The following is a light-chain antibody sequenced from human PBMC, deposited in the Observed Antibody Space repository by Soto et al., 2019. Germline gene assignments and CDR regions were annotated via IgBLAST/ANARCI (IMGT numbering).Light chain of an antibody. Sequence: DVVMTQSPLSLPVTLGQPASISCRSSQSLLFSDGKAYLNWFHQRPGQSPRRLIYMVSKRDSGVPDRFSGSGSGTDFTLKISRVEGEDVGVYYCMQTSLWPPTFGQGTKVEI. CDR3: MQTSLWPPT. J-gene: IGKJ1*01. V-gene: IGKV2-30*01. CDR2: MVS. CDR1: QSLLFSDGKAY.